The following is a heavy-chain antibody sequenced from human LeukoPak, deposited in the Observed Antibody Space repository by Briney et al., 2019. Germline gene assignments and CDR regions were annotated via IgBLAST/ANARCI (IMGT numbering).Heavy chain of an antibody. V-gene: IGHV4-39*07. CDR1: GGSISSSSYY. CDR3: ARDIPYYGSGSYRYPYRTFDY. Sequence: SETLSLTCTVSGGSISSSSYYWGWIRQPPGKGLEWIGSIYYSGSTYYNPSLKSRVTISVDTSKNRFSLKLSSVTAADTAVYYCARDIPYYGSGSYRYPYRTFDYWGQGTLVTVSS. CDR2: IYYSGST. D-gene: IGHD3-10*01. J-gene: IGHJ4*02.